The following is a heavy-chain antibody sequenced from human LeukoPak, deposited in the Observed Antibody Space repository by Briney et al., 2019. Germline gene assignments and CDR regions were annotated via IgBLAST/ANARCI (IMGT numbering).Heavy chain of an antibody. V-gene: IGHV4-59*01. D-gene: IGHD4-17*01. Sequence: SETLSLTCTVSGASINNKYRSWIRQPPGKGLEWIGYIYYSGSTNYNPSLKSLVTMSVDTSMIQCSLKVSSLTAADTAVYYCARYSRNDDYILDYWGQGILVTVSS. CDR2: IYYSGST. J-gene: IGHJ4*02. CDR1: GASINNKY. CDR3: ARYSRNDDYILDY.